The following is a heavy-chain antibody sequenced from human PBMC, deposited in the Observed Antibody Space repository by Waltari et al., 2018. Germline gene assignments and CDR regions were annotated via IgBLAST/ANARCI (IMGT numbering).Heavy chain of an antibody. CDR1: GYTFTSYA. CDR3: ARDNWNDLDYYYYYGMDV. V-gene: IGHV7-4-1*02. J-gene: IGHJ6*02. D-gene: IGHD1-20*01. Sequence: QVQLVQSGSELKKPGASVKVSCKASGYTFTSYAMIWVRQAPGQGLEWMGWSNTNTGNPTDAQGLTGRLVVSLDTSVRTAYLQISSLKAEATAVYYCARDNWNDLDYYYYYGMDVWGQGTTVTVSS. CDR2: SNTNTGNP.